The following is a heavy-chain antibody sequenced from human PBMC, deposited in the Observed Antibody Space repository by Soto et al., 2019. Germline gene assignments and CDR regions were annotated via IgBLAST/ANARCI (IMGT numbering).Heavy chain of an antibody. D-gene: IGHD3-22*01. V-gene: IGHV1-24*01. CDR3: ATHYYDSSGRGYFDY. J-gene: IGHJ4*02. Sequence: QVQLVQSGAEVKKPGASVKVSCKVSGYTLTDLSMHWVRQAPGKGLEWMGGFDPADGETIYAQKCQGRVTMTEDTSTDTAYMELSSLRSEDTAVYYCATHYYDSSGRGYFDYWGQGTMVTVSS. CDR1: GYTLTDLS. CDR2: FDPADGET.